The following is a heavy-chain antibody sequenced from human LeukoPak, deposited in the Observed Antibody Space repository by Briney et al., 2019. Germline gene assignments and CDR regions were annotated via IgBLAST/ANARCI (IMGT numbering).Heavy chain of an antibody. CDR1: GFTFSSYA. V-gene: IGHV3-23*01. CDR3: AKGGVAARGAYYYYYMDV. J-gene: IGHJ6*03. D-gene: IGHD6-6*01. CDR2: ISGSGGST. Sequence: GGSLRLSCAASGFTFSSYAMSWVRQAPGKGLEWVSAISGSGGSTYYADSVKGRFTISRDNSKNTLYLQMNSLRAEDMALYYCAKGGVAARGAYYYYYMDVWGKGTTVTVSS.